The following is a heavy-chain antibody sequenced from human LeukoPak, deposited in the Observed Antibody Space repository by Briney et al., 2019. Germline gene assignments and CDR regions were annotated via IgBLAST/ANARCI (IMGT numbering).Heavy chain of an antibody. CDR1: GHTFTSYG. CDR2: ISAYNGNT. V-gene: IGHV1-18*01. D-gene: IGHD5-18*01. CDR3: ATQYSYDYYYYMDV. J-gene: IGHJ6*03. Sequence: ASVKVSCKASGHTFTSYGISWVRQAPGQGLEWMGWISAYNGNTNYAQKLQGRVTMTTDTSTSTAYMELRSLRSDDTAVYYCATQYSYDYYYYMDVWGKGTTVTVSS.